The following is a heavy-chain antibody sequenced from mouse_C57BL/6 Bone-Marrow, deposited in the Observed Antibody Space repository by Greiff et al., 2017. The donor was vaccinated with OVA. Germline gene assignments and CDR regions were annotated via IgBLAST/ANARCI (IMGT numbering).Heavy chain of an antibody. Sequence: EVQGVESGGGLVQSGRSLRLSCATSGFTFSDFYMEWVRQAPGKGLEWIAASRNKANDYTTEYSASVKGRFIVSRDTSQSILYLQMNALRAEDTAIYYCARDASPYWYFDVWGTGTTVTVSS. CDR1: GFTFSDFY. J-gene: IGHJ1*03. CDR2: SRNKANDYTT. CDR3: ARDASPYWYFDV. V-gene: IGHV7-1*01.